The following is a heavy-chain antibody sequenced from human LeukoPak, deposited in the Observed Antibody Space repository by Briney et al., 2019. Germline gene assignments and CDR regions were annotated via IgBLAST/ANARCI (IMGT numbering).Heavy chain of an antibody. CDR2: INHSGST. CDR3: ARGPPYYDILTGYYQAHYFDY. D-gene: IGHD3-9*01. J-gene: IGHJ4*02. Sequence: SETLSLTCAVYGGSFSGYYWSWIRQPPGKGLEWIGEINHSGSTNYNPSLKSRVTISVDTSKNQFSLKLSSVTAADTAVYYCARGPPYYDILTGYYQAHYFDYWGQGTLVTVSS. V-gene: IGHV4-34*01. CDR1: GGSFSGYY.